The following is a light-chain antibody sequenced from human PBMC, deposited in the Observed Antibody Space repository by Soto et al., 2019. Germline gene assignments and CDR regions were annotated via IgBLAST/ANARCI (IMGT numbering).Light chain of an antibody. CDR2: AAS. CDR1: ESIARH. CDR3: QQSYSSLSIP. V-gene: IGKV1-39*01. Sequence: DIQMTQSPSSLSASVGDRVTITCRASESIARHLNWYQQKPGKDPKLLIYAASSLQNGVPSRFRGGGSGTDVTLTISNLQPEDFATYYCQQSYSSLSIPFGQGTRLQIK. J-gene: IGKJ5*01.